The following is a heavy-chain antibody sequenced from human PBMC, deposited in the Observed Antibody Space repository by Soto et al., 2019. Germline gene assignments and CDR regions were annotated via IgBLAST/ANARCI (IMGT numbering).Heavy chain of an antibody. Sequence: VQVSRTPSVRTLSSYANSWLRQAPGQGREWMGGIIPILGAANHAQKFQGRDTITADESTSTASMELSSLRSHDPAAYYCAGAPPRAGTIFVIYRMSAWGREPRFTASS. CDR1: VRTLSSYA. CDR3: AGAPPRAGTIFVIYRMSA. V-gene: IGHV1-69*13. J-gene: IGHJ6*02. D-gene: IGHD3-3*01. CDR2: IIPILGAA.